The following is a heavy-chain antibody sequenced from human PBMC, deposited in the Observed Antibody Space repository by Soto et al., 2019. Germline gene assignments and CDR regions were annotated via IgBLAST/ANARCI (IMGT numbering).Heavy chain of an antibody. CDR3: ARDFLATAEAQQVDN. CDR2: IIPILGIA. Sequence: SVKVSCKASGGTFSSYTISWVRQAPGQGLEWMGRIIPILGIANYAQKLQGRVTITADKSTSTAYMELSSLRSEDTAVYYCARDFLATAEAQQVDNGGQEPLVTVS. J-gene: IGHJ4*02. D-gene: IGHD5-18*01. V-gene: IGHV1-69*04. CDR1: GGTFSSYT.